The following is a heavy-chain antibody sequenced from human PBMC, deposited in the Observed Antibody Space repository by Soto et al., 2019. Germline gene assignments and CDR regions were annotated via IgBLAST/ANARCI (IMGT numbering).Heavy chain of an antibody. CDR1: GFTFSSYW. CDR2: INSDGSST. CDR3: ARETVRYGGKTPFDY. V-gene: IGHV3-74*01. Sequence: EVQLVESGGGLVQPGGSLRLSCAASGFTFSSYWMHWVRQAPGKGLVWVSRINSDGSSTSYADSVKGRFTISRDNAKNTLYLQMNSLRAEDTAVYYCARETVRYGGKTPFDYWGQGTLVTVSS. J-gene: IGHJ4*02. D-gene: IGHD4-17*01.